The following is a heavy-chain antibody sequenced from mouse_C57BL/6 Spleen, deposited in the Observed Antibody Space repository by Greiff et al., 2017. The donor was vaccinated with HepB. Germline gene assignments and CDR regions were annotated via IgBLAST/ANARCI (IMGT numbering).Heavy chain of an antibody. V-gene: IGHV5-6*01. CDR3: ARQGSYDYDGYAMDY. CDR1: GFTFSSYG. CDR2: ISSGGSYT. Sequence: EVMLVESRGDLVKPGGSLKLSCAASGFTFSSYGMSWVRQTPDKRLEWVATISSGGSYTYYPDSVKGRFTISRDNAKNTLYLQMSSLKSEDTAMYYCARQGSYDYDGYAMDYWGQGTSVTVSS. D-gene: IGHD2-4*01. J-gene: IGHJ4*01.